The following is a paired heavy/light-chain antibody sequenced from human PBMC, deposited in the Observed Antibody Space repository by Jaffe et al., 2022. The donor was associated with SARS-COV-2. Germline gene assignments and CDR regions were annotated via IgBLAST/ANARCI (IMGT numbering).Light chain of an antibody. CDR1: QSIANY. CDR2: AAS. CDR3: QQSFRTPVT. V-gene: IGKV1-39*01. Sequence: DIQMTQSPSSLSASVGDRVTITCRASQSIANYLTWCQQKPGKAPNLLIFAASRLQSGVPSRFSGSGSGTDFNLTISSLQPEDFATYYCQQSFRTPVTFGQGTKVENK. J-gene: IGKJ1*01.
Heavy chain of an antibody. J-gene: IGHJ4*02. D-gene: IGHD2-8*02. V-gene: IGHV3-74*01. CDR1: GFTFNNYW. CDR3: ARELYGWQLAPEY. Sequence: EVQLVESGGGLVQPGGSLRLSCAASGFTFNNYWMHWVRQAPGKGLVWVSRINTDGSTTTYADSVKGRFSVSRDNAKNTLYVQMNSLRAEDTAVYYCARELYGWQLAPEYWGQGTLVTVSS. CDR2: INTDGSTT.